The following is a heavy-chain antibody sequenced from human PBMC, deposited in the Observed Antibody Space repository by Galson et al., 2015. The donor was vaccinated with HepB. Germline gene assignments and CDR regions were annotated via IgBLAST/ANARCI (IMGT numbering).Heavy chain of an antibody. J-gene: IGHJ4*02. D-gene: IGHD6-19*01. CDR1: GYTFTSYG. CDR3: ARDLISVAGTTRGLDY. CDR2: ITAYNGNT. V-gene: IGHV1-18*04. Sequence: SVKVSCKASGYTFTSYGINWVRQAPGQGLEWMGWITAYNGNTNYAQKLQGRVTMTTDTSTSTAYMEMRSLRSDDTAVYYCARDLISVAGTTRGLDYWGQGTLVTVSS.